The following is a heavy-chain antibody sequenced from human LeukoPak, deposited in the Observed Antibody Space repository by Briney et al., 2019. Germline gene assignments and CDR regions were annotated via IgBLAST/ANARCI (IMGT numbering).Heavy chain of an antibody. Sequence: PSETLSLTCAVYGGSFSGYYWSWLRQPPGKGLEWIGEINHSGSTNYNPSLKSRVTISVDTSKNQFSLKLSSVTAADTAVYYCARSDIATAGAPFDYWGQGTLVTVSS. V-gene: IGHV4-34*01. D-gene: IGHD6-13*01. J-gene: IGHJ4*02. CDR1: GGSFSGYY. CDR2: INHSGST. CDR3: ARSDIATAGAPFDY.